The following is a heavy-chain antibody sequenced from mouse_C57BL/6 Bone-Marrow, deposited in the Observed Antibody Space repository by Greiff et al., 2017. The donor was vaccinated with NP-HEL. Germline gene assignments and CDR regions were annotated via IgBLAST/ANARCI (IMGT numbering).Heavy chain of an antibody. J-gene: IGHJ3*01. Sequence: QVQLQQPGAELVMPGASVKLSCKASGYPFTSYWMHWVKQRPGQGLEWIGEIDPSDSYTNYNQKFKGKSTWTVDKSSSTAYMQLSSLTSEDSAVYYCAGNWFAYWGQGTLVTVSA. CDR2: IDPSDSYT. V-gene: IGHV1-69*01. CDR1: GYPFTSYW. D-gene: IGHD2-1*01. CDR3: AGNWFAY.